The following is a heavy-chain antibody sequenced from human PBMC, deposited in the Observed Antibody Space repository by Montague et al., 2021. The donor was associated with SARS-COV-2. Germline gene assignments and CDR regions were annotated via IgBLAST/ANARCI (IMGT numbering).Heavy chain of an antibody. CDR2: ISSSSSYI. Sequence: CLRLSCAASGFTFSSYTMNWVRQAPGKGLEWVSSISSSSSYISYADLVKGRFTISRDNAKNSLYLQMNSLRAEDTAVYYCAKVVSGLGSPSLTGYGMDVWGQGTTVTVSS. D-gene: IGHD3-10*01. CDR3: AKVVSGLGSPSLTGYGMDV. V-gene: IGHV3-21*01. J-gene: IGHJ6*02. CDR1: GFTFSSYT.